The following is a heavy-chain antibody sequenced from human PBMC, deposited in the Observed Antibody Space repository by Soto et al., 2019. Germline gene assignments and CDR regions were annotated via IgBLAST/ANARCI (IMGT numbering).Heavy chain of an antibody. CDR2: IKSKTDGGTT. V-gene: IGHV3-15*01. CDR3: TTDLIYDYGDYNY. D-gene: IGHD4-17*01. Sequence: GGSLRLSCAASGFTFSNAWMSWVRQAPGKGLGWVGRIKSKTDGGTTDYAAPVKGRFTISRDDSKNTLYLQMNSLKTEDTAVYYCTTDLIYDYGDYNYWGQGNLVTVSS. J-gene: IGHJ4*02. CDR1: GFTFSNAW.